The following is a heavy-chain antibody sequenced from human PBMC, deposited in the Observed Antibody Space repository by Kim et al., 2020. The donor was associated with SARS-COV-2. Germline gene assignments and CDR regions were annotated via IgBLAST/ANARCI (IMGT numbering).Heavy chain of an antibody. D-gene: IGHD1-26*01. Sequence: GGSLRLSCAASGFTFSSYALYWVRQAPGKGLEWVAGISYDGSQNYYAYSVKGRFTISRDRSKNTMYVQMDSLRPDDTAYYYCARSLYHHRGIYYAFDLWG. J-gene: IGHJ3*01. CDR1: GFTFSSYA. V-gene: IGHV3-30*04. CDR3: ARSLYHHRGIYYAFDL. CDR2: ISYDGSQN.